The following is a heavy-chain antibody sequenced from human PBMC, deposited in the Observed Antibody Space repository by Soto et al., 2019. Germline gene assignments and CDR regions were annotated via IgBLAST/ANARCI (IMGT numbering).Heavy chain of an antibody. V-gene: IGHV3-21*01. D-gene: IGHD2-2*01. Sequence: EVQLVESGGGLVKPGASLTLSCAASGFTFSAYTMNWVRQAPGKGLEWVSSISNGNQYIYYADSVRGRFTISRDNAKNSLYLQMNSLRGEDTAVYYCARDEGSCSSTSCSYDYWGQGTLVTVSS. J-gene: IGHJ4*02. CDR2: ISNGNQYI. CDR3: ARDEGSCSSTSCSYDY. CDR1: GFTFSAYT.